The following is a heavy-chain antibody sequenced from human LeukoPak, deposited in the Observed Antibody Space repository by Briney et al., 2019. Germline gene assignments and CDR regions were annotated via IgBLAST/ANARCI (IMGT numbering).Heavy chain of an antibody. CDR2: INHSGST. CDR3: ARVVEVATIRLFDY. V-gene: IGHV4-34*01. J-gene: IGHJ4*02. D-gene: IGHD5-24*01. Sequence: SETLSLTCAVYGGSFSGYYWSWIRQPPGKGLEWIGEINHSGSTNYNPSLKSRVTISVDTSKNQFSLKLRSVTAADTAVYYCARVVEVATIRLFDYWGQGTLVTVSS. CDR1: GGSFSGYY.